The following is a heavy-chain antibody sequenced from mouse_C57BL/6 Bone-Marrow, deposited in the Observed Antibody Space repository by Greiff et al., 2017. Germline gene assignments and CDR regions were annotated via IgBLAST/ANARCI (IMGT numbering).Heavy chain of an antibody. CDR2: IWTGGGT. Sequence: VKQVVSGPGLVAPSQSLSITCTVPGFSLTSYAISWVRQPPGKGLEWLGVIWTGGGTNYNSALKSRLSISKDNSKSQVFLKMNSLQTDDTARYYCARYSKGAWLSYWGQGTLVTVSA. CDR1: GFSLTSYA. D-gene: IGHD2-5*01. CDR3: ARYSKGAWLSY. J-gene: IGHJ3*01. V-gene: IGHV2-9-1*01.